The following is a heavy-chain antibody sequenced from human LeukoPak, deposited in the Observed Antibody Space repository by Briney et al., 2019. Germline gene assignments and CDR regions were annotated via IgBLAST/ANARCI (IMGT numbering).Heavy chain of an antibody. Sequence: GGSLRLSCATSGFSFSSYAMSWVRQAPGKGLEWVSAMSSSDDGRYYADSVRGRFTISRDNSKNTLYLQINSLTAGDTAVYYCAKSLFGPLDSWGQGTLVTVSS. J-gene: IGHJ4*02. CDR1: GFSFSSYA. CDR3: AKSLFGPLDS. D-gene: IGHD3-3*01. V-gene: IGHV3-23*01. CDR2: MSSSDDGR.